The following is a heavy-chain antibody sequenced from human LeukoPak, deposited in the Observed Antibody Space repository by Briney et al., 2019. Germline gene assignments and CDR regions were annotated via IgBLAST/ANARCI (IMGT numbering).Heavy chain of an antibody. D-gene: IGHD1-26*01. CDR1: GFTFSRYW. CDR3: ARGGSYLSAFDI. Sequence: GGSLRLSCAASGFTFSRYWMHWVRQAPGKGLEWVSYSDTEGSMTSYADSVKGRFTISRDNSKNTLYLQMNSLRAEDTAVYYCARGGSYLSAFDIWGQGTMVTVSS. CDR2: SDTEGSMT. J-gene: IGHJ3*02. V-gene: IGHV3-74*01.